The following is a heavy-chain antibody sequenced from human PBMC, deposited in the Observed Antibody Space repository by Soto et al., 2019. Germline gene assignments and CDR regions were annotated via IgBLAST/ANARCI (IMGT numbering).Heavy chain of an antibody. CDR3: ATSYGSGYRAFDS. CDR2: INPILSIS. J-gene: IGHJ4*02. CDR1: GDTFNFYS. V-gene: IGHV1-69*02. D-gene: IGHD3-10*01. Sequence: QVQLVQSGADVQRPGSSVTVSCKASGDTFNFYSINWVRQAPGLGLQWMGRINPILSISNYAPRFQGRVTMTADKSTSTAYMELSSLRSEDTAMYYCATSYGSGYRAFDSWGQGALVTVSS.